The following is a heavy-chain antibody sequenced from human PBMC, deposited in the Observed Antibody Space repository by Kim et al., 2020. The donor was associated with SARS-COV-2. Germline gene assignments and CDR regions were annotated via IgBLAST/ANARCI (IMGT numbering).Heavy chain of an antibody. D-gene: IGHD3-16*01. CDR1: GYNFPSYW. J-gene: IGHJ4*02. Sequence: GESLKISCKGSGYNFPSYWIGWVRQMPGKGLEWMGIIYPGDSDTRYSPSFQAQVTISVDKSTTTAYLQWSSLKASDTAMYYCARSAGPYDYYFDYWGQGTLVTVSS. CDR3: ARSAGPYDYYFDY. V-gene: IGHV5-51*01. CDR2: IYPGDSDT.